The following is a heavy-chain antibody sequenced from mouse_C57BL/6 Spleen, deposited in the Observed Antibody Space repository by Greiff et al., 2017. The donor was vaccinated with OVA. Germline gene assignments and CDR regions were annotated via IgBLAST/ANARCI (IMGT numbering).Heavy chain of an antibody. V-gene: IGHV1-80*01. D-gene: IGHD3-2*02. CDR1: GYAFSSYW. Sequence: QVQLQQSGAELVKPGASVKISCKASGYAFSSYWMNWVKQRPGKGLEWIGQIYPGDGDTNYNGKFKGKATLTADKSSSTAYMQLSSLTSEDSAVYFCASSVDRSGPGYFDYWGQGTTLTVSS. CDR3: ASSVDRSGPGYFDY. CDR2: IYPGDGDT. J-gene: IGHJ2*01.